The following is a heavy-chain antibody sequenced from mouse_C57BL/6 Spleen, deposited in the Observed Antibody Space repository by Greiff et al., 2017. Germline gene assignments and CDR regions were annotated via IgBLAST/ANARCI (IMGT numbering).Heavy chain of an antibody. D-gene: IGHD1-1*01. CDR2: IYPGSGST. V-gene: IGHV1-55*01. CDR1: GYTFTSYW. CDR3: ERDYYYGVARGGDY. Sequence: QVQLQQPGAELVKPGASVKMSCKASGYTFTSYWITWVKQRPGQGLEWIGDIYPGSGSTNYNEKFKSKATLTVDTSSSTAYMQLSSLTSEDSAVYDCERDYYYGVARGGDYWGQGTSVTVSS. J-gene: IGHJ4*01.